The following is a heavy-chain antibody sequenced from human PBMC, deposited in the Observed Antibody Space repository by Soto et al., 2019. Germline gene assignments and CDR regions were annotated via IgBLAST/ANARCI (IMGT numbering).Heavy chain of an antibody. D-gene: IGHD3-16*01. CDR3: ARGLGGYGPWYFDL. CDR2: IYYSGST. Sequence: QVQLQESGPGLVKPSQTLSLTCTVSGGSISSGGYYWSWIRQHPGKGLEWIGYIYYSGSTYYNPSLRIRVTISVDTSKNQFSLKLSSVTAADTAVYYCARGLGGYGPWYFDLWGRGTLVTVSS. V-gene: IGHV4-31*03. J-gene: IGHJ2*01. CDR1: GGSISSGGYY.